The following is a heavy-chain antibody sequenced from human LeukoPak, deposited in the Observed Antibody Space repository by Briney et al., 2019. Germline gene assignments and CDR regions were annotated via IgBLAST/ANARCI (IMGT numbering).Heavy chain of an antibody. Sequence: VASGKVSCKASGYTFTGYYMHWVRQAPGQGLEWMGWINPNSGGTNYAQKLQGRVTMTRDTSTSTAYMELRSLRSDDTAVYYCARDVSHRLFYDSSGYYILFDYWGQGTLVTVSS. CDR2: INPNSGGT. J-gene: IGHJ4*02. D-gene: IGHD3-22*01. CDR3: ARDVSHRLFYDSSGYYILFDY. CDR1: GYTFTGYY. V-gene: IGHV1-2*02.